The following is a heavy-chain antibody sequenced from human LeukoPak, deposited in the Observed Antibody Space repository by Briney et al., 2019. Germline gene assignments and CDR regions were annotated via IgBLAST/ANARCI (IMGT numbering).Heavy chain of an antibody. CDR1: GYTFTGYY. CDR3: ARAYSSSWEFDY. J-gene: IGHJ4*02. CDR2: INPNSGGT. Sequence: ASVKVSCKASGYTFTGYYMHWVRQAPGQGLEWMGWINPNSGGTNYAQKFRGWVTMTRDTSISTAYMELSRLRSDDTAVYYCARAYSSSWEFDYWGQGTLVTVSS. D-gene: IGHD6-13*01. V-gene: IGHV1-2*04.